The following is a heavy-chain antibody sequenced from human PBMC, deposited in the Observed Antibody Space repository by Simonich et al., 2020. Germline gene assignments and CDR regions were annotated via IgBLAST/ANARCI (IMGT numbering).Heavy chain of an antibody. Sequence: QVQLVQSGAEVKKPGASVKVSCKASGYTFTSYGISWVRQAPGQGLEWMGRSRPYKGNTNYAQTLQGRVTMTTDTSTSTAYMELRILRSDDTSVYYCARASRGTWWYYYFDYWGQGTLVTVSS. D-gene: IGHD2-15*01. V-gene: IGHV1-18*01. CDR2: SRPYKGNT. CDR1: GYTFTSYG. J-gene: IGHJ4*02. CDR3: ARASRGTWWYYYFDY.